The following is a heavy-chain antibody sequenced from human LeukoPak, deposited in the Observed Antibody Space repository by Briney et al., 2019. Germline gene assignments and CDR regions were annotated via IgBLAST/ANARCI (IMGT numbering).Heavy chain of an antibody. CDR1: GGSISSYY. V-gene: IGHV4-59*01. J-gene: IGHJ4*02. D-gene: IGHD6-19*01. CDR3: ARLSSGYSSGWYTPFDY. Sequence: SETLSLTCTVSGGSISSYYWSWIRQPPGKGLEWIGYIYYSGSTNYNPSLKSRVTISVDTSKNQFSLKLSSVTAADTAVYYCARLSSGYSSGWYTPFDYWGQGTLVTVSS. CDR2: IYYSGST.